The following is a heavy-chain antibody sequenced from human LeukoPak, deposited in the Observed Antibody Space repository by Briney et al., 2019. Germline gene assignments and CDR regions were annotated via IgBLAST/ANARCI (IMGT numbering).Heavy chain of an antibody. CDR1: GFTFSSYS. D-gene: IGHD6-13*01. CDR3: ARGLKFSAAAGREFDY. J-gene: IGHJ4*02. V-gene: IGHV3-48*04. CDR2: ISSSSSTI. Sequence: PGGSLRLSCAASGFTFSSYSMNWVRQAPGKGLEWVSYISSSSSTIYYADSVKGRFTISRDNAKNSLYLQMNSLRAEDTAVYYCARGLKFSAAAGREFDYWGQGTLVTVSS.